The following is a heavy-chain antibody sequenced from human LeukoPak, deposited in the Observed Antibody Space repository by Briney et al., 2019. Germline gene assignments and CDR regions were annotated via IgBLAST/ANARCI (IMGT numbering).Heavy chain of an antibody. CDR3: AIRRHSNAFDF. V-gene: IGHV3-21*01. CDR1: GFTFSSYS. Sequence: PGGSLTLSCAASGFTFSSYSMNWVRQAPGKGLEWVSSISSSSDYIYYADSVKGRFAISRDSAKNSLYLQLNSLRAEYTAVYYCAIRRHSNAFDFWGRGTGVTVS. D-gene: IGHD5-18*01. J-gene: IGHJ4*02. CDR2: ISSSSDYI.